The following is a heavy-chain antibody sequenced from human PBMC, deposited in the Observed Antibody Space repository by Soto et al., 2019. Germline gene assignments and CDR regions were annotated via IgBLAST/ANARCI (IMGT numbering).Heavy chain of an antibody. CDR2: ISAYNGNT. J-gene: IGHJ5*02. CDR3: ARDKGWAPTAS. CDR1: GYTFTSYG. Sequence: QVQLVQSGAEVKKPGASVKVSCKASGYTFTSYGISWVRQAPGQGLEWMGWISAYNGNTNYAQKLQGRVTMTTDTPTSTASLELTSLTSDATAVYYCARDKGWAPTASWGQGPLVTVSS. V-gene: IGHV1-18*01. D-gene: IGHD2-15*01.